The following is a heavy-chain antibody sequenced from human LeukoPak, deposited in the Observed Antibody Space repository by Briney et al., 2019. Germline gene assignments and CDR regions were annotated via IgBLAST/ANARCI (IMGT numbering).Heavy chain of an antibody. Sequence: SETLSLTCTVSGASISDYYWSWIRQPPGKGLEWIGYIYYSGTTIYNPSLKSRVTISVDMSKNQFSLKLSSVTAADTAVYYCARGHRGLGYWGQGTLVIVSS. J-gene: IGHJ4*02. CDR1: GASISDYY. V-gene: IGHV4-59*01. CDR2: IYYSGTT. CDR3: ARGHRGLGY. D-gene: IGHD3-16*01.